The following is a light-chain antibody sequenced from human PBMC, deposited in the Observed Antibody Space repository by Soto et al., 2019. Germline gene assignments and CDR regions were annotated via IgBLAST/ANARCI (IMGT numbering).Light chain of an antibody. J-gene: IGKJ2*01. CDR1: QSILSSSNNKNY. CDR3: HQHYYTPPFMYT. V-gene: IGKV4-1*01. CDR2: WAS. Sequence: DIVMTQSPDSLAVSLGERATINCKSSQSILSSSNNKNYLGWYQQKPGQPPKLLIYWASTRESGVPDRFSGSGSGTDFTLTISSVQAEDVAVYYCHQHYYTPPFMYTFGRGTKLEI.